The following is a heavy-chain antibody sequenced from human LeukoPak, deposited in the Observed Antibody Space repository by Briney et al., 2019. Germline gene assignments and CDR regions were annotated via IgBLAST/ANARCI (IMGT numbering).Heavy chain of an antibody. J-gene: IGHJ3*02. CDR3: ARVFPKSGSTDAFDI. D-gene: IGHD3-10*01. CDR1: GFTFSSYA. V-gene: IGHV3-64*01. CDR2: ISSNGGST. Sequence: GESLRLSCAASGFTFSSYAMHWVRQAPGKGLEYVSAISSNGGSTYYANSVKGRFTISRDNSKNTLYLQMGSLRAEDMAVYYCARVFPKSGSTDAFDIWGQGTMVTVSS.